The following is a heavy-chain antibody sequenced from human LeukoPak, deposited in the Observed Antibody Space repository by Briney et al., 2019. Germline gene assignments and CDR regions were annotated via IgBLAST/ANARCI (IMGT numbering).Heavy chain of an antibody. J-gene: IGHJ4*02. CDR1: GFAFSGYS. V-gene: IGHV3-48*02. D-gene: IGHD3-10*01. Sequence: GGSLRLSCAASGFAFSGYSMTWVRQAPGKGLEWVSYISGSGSATSYADSVEGRFTISRDNAKNSLYLQMNSLRDEDTAVYYCATTHDSRELMQGDSWGQGTLVTVSS. CDR3: ATTHDSRELMQGDS. CDR2: ISGSGSAT.